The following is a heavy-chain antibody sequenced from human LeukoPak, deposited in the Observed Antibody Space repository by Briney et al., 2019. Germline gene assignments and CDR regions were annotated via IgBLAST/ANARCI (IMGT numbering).Heavy chain of an antibody. D-gene: IGHD1-20*01. CDR2: IHYSGTT. Sequence: SETPSLTCTVSGGSNYWSRIRQPPGKGLEWIAYIHYSGTTNYNPSLKSRVTISIDTSKNQFSLKLNSVTAADTAVYYCAKHSNWNAGVDWFDPWGQGTLVTVSS. V-gene: IGHV4-59*08. CDR3: AKHSNWNAGVDWFDP. J-gene: IGHJ5*02. CDR1: GGSNY.